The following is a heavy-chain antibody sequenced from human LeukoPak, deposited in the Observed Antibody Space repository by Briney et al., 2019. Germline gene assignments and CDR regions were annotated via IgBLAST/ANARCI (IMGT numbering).Heavy chain of an antibody. J-gene: IGHJ2*01. V-gene: IGHV1-18*01. CDR3: ARVPVSWSSSWRWYFDL. D-gene: IGHD6-13*01. CDR1: GYTFTSYG. CDR2: ISAYNGNT. Sequence: GASVKVSCKASGYTFTSYGISWVRQAPGQGLEWMGWISAYNGNTNYAQKLQGRVTMTTDTSTSTAYMELRSLRSDDTAVYYCARVPVSWSSSWRWYFDLWGQGTLVTVSS.